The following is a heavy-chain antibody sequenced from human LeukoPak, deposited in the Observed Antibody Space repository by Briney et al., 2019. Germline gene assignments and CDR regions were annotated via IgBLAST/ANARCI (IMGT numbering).Heavy chain of an antibody. J-gene: IGHJ5*02. CDR3: ARDRIAAAGTLNNWFDP. CDR2: INTNTGNP. V-gene: IGHV7-4-1*02. D-gene: IGHD6-13*01. Sequence: ASVKVSCKASGYTFTSYAMNWVRQAPGQGLEWMGWINTNTGNPTYAQGFTGWFVFSLDTSVSTAYLQISSLKAEDTAVYYCARDRIAAAGTLNNWFDPWGQGTLVTVSS. CDR1: GYTFTSYA.